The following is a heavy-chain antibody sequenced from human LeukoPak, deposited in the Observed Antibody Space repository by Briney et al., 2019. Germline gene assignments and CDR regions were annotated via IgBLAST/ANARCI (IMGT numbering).Heavy chain of an antibody. CDR3: AREQYYYGSGSYTAGSDYYYYYGMDV. V-gene: IGHV1-8*01. CDR2: MNPNRGNT. Sequence: ASVKVSCKASGYTFTSYDINWVRQTTGQGLEGRGWMNPNRGNTGYSQKFQGRVTMTRNTSISTAYMELGSLRSEDTAVYYCAREQYYYGSGSYTAGSDYYYYYGMDVWGQGTTVTVSS. J-gene: IGHJ6*02. CDR1: GYTFTSYD. D-gene: IGHD3-10*01.